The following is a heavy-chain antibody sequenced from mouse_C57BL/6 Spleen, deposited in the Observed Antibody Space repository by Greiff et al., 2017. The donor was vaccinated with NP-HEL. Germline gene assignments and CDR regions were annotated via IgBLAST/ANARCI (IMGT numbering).Heavy chain of an antibody. CDR1: GFSLTSYG. D-gene: IGHD2-3*01. V-gene: IGHV2-3*01. CDR3: ARGYSWFAY. J-gene: IGHJ3*01. CDR2: ICGDGST. Sequence: VPLQPSGPGLVAPSQSLSITCTVSGFSLTSYGVSWVRQPPGKGLEWLGVICGDGSTNYHSAPISRLSISKDNSKSHVFLKLNSLQTDDTATYYCARGYSWFAYWGQGTLVTVSA.